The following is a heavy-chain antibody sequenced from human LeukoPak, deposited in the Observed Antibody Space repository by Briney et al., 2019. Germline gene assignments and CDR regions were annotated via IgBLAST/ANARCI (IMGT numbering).Heavy chain of an antibody. CDR1: GFTFGDYA. V-gene: IGHV3-49*04. Sequence: GGSLRLSCTASGFTFGDYAMSWVRQAPGKGLEWVGFIRSKAYGGTTEYAASVKGRFTISRDDSKSIAYLQMNSLKTEDTAVYYCTRDRGRFDYWGQGTLVTVSS. CDR2: IRSKAYGGTT. J-gene: IGHJ4*02. CDR3: TRDRGRFDY. D-gene: IGHD3-10*01.